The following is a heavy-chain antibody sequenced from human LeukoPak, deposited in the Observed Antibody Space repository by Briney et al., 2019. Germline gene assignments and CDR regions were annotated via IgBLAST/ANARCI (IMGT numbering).Heavy chain of an antibody. D-gene: IGHD5-18*01. V-gene: IGHV1-2*02. CDR3: AGRPDTSMVAIFDY. CDR1: GGTFSSYA. CDR2: INPSSGGT. J-gene: IGHJ4*02. Sequence: ASVKVSCKASGGTFSSYAISWVRQAPGQGLGWMGWINPSSGGTNYAQKFQGRVTMTGDTSISTAYMELSRLSFDDTAVYFCAGRPDTSMVAIFDYWGQGTLVTISS.